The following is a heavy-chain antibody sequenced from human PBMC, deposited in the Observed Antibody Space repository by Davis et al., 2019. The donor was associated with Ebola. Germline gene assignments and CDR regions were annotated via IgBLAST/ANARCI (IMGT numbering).Heavy chain of an antibody. V-gene: IGHV1-18*01. D-gene: IGHD3-10*01. CDR3: ARVGVLGSRDY. J-gene: IGHJ4*02. CDR2: MFTYSGKT. CDR1: GGPYDDHG. Sequence: ASVKVSCKFSGGPYDDHGINWVRQAPGRGLEWIGYMFTYSGKTKFAQNLRDRVTMTTDKSTRTAYMELSRLRSDDTAVYYCARVGVLGSRDYWGQGTLVTVSS.